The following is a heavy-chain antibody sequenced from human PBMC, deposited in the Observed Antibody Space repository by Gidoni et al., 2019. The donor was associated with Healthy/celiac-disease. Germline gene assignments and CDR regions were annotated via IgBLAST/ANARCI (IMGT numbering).Heavy chain of an antibody. CDR1: GLTFSSYA. Sequence: DVQLVESGGGLVQPGGSLRLSCSAFGLTFSSYALHWVRQAPGKGLEYVSAISSNGGSTYYADSVKGRFTISRDNSKNTLYLQMSSLRAEDTAVYYWVKDPLGYGGKLFSHYYYMDVWGKGTTVTVS. D-gene: IGHD4-17*01. J-gene: IGHJ6*03. V-gene: IGHV3-64D*09. CDR2: ISSNGGST. CDR3: VKDPLGYGGKLFSHYYYMDV.